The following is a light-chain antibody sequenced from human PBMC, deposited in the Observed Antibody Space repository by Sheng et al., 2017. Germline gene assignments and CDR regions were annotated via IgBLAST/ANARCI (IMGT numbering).Light chain of an antibody. CDR3: QAWDSSTAPWV. CDR1: KLGXKY. CDR2: QDI. Sequence: SYELTQPPSLSVSPGQTATITCSGDKLGXKYVCWYQQKAGQSPVLVTYQDIKRPSGIPERFSGSNSGNTATLTISDTQAMDEADYYCQAWDSSTAPWVFGGGTRVTVL. J-gene: IGLJ3*02. V-gene: IGLV3-1*01.